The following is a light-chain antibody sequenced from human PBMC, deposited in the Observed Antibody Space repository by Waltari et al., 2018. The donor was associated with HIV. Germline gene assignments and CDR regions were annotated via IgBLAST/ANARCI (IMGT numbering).Light chain of an antibody. CDR2: DND. CDR3: ETWHTAQNSGL. CDR1: IGHFRNNF. J-gene: IGLJ1*01. V-gene: IGLV1-51*01. Sequence: QSVLTQPPPVSAAPGQAVTIPCSAAIGHFRNNFVSWYQHLPGTAPRLIIYDNDQRPSGIPDRFSASKSGTSATLAISGLQTGDEAFYYCETWHTAQNSGLFGTGTKVTVL.